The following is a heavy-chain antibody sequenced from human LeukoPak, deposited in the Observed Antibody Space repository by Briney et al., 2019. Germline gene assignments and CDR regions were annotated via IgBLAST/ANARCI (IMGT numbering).Heavy chain of an antibody. J-gene: IGHJ4*02. CDR2: IRYDGSNK. D-gene: IGHD3-10*01. V-gene: IGHV3-30*02. CDR1: GFTFSSHG. CDR3: AKDDPNTYYYGLGSPDY. Sequence: GGSLRLSCAASGFTFSSHGMHWVRQAPGKGLEWVAFIRYDGSNKYYADSVKGRFTISRDNSKNTLYLQMNSLRAEDTAVYYCAKDDPNTYYYGLGSPDYWGQGTLVTVSS.